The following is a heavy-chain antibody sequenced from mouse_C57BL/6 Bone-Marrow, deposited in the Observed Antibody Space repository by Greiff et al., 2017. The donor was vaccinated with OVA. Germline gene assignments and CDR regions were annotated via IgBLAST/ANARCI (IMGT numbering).Heavy chain of an antibody. D-gene: IGHD3-3*01. Sequence: EVHLVESGGGLVQPGGSLKLSCAASGFTFSDYYMYWVRQTPEKRLEWVAYISNGGGSTYYPDTVKGRFTISRDNAKNTLYLQMSRLKSEDTAMYYCARGGTDYWGQGTTLTVSS. CDR1: GFTFSDYY. J-gene: IGHJ2*01. CDR3: ARGGTDY. CDR2: ISNGGGST. V-gene: IGHV5-12*01.